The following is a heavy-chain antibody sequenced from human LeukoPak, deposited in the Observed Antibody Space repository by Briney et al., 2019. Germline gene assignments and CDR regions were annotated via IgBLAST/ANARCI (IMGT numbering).Heavy chain of an antibody. CDR1: GYTFTSYY. CDR3: ARGMCSGGSCYSDDY. CDR2: INPSGGST. V-gene: IGHV1-46*01. D-gene: IGHD2-15*01. Sequence: GASVTVSCTASGYTFTSYYMHWVRQAPGQGLEWMGIINPSGGSTSYAQKFQGRVTMTRDTSTSIVYMELSSLRSEDTAVYYCARGMCSGGSCYSDDYWGQGTLVTVSS. J-gene: IGHJ4*02.